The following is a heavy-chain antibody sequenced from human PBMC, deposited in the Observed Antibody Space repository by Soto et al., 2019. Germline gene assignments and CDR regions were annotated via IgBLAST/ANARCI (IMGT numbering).Heavy chain of an antibody. V-gene: IGHV1-69*06. CDR3: AGDAMASYDLWSGYPPEHHNWFDS. CDR2: VIPIFGTA. CDR1: GGTFSSYA. J-gene: IGHJ5*01. D-gene: IGHD3-3*01. Sequence: SVKVSCKASGGTFSSYAISWVRQAPGQGLEWMGGVIPIFGTANYAQKFQGRVKITADNSTSTAYMELSSLRSEDHAVYYCAGDAMASYDLWSGYPPEHHNWFDSWGQGTLVTVSS.